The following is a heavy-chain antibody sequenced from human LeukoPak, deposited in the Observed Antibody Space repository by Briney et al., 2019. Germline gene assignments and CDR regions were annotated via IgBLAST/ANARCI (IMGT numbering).Heavy chain of an antibody. V-gene: IGHV4-34*01. CDR3: ARARITMVRGAPPDY. Sequence: SETLSLTCAVSGGSFSGYYWSWIRQPPRKGLEWIGEINHSGSTNYNPSLKSRVTISVDTSKNQFSLKLSSVTAADTAVYYCARARITMVRGAPPDYWGQGTLVTVSS. J-gene: IGHJ4*02. CDR2: INHSGST. D-gene: IGHD3-10*01. CDR1: GGSFSGYY.